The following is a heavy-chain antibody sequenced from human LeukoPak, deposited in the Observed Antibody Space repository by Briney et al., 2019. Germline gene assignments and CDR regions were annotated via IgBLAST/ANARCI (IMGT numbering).Heavy chain of an antibody. D-gene: IGHD6-13*01. CDR2: INSDGSST. J-gene: IGHJ1*01. V-gene: IGHV3-74*01. Sequence: GGSLRLSCAASGFTFSSYAMSWVRQAPGKGLEWVSRINSDGSSTSYADSVKGRFTISRDNAKNTLYLQMNSLRAEDTAVYYCARAGFSSSGGHFQHWGQGTLVTVSS. CDR3: ARAGFSSSGGHFQH. CDR1: GFTFSSYA.